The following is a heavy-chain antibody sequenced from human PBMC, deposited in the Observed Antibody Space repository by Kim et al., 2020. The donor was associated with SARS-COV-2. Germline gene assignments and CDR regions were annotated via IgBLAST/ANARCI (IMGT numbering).Heavy chain of an antibody. D-gene: IGHD1-26*01. Sequence: GGSLRLSCAASGFVFSSYGFHWVRQAPGKGLEWVGVSWFDGSDELYAESVRGRFTISRDNSKNILYLQMNRLTAEDTATYYCARHRIAGRPREWFDPWGQGTLVIVSS. V-gene: IGHV3-33*01. J-gene: IGHJ5*02. CDR1: GFVFSSYG. CDR3: ARHRIAGRPREWFDP. CDR2: SWFDGSDE.